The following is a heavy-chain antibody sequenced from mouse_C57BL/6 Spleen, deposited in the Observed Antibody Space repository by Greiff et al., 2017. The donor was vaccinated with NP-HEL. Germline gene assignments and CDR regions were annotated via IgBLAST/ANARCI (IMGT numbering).Heavy chain of an antibody. V-gene: IGHV1-55*01. Sequence: QVQLQQPGAELVKPGASVKMSCKASGYTFTSYWITWVKQRPGQGLEWIGDIYPGSGSTNYNEKFKGKATLTVDTSSSTAYMQLSSLTSEDSAVYYCARREGYDYDGWYFDVWGTGTTVTVSS. D-gene: IGHD2-4*01. CDR3: ARREGYDYDGWYFDV. CDR1: GYTFTSYW. J-gene: IGHJ1*03. CDR2: IYPGSGST.